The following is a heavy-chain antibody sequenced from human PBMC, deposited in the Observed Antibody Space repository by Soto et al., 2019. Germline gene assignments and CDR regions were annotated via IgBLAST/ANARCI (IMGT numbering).Heavy chain of an antibody. CDR3: AKGYEVSPPVASAWYSNYFYGVDV. V-gene: IGHV1-46*01. J-gene: IGHJ6*02. CDR2: INPSGGST. D-gene: IGHD6-19*01. Sequence: ASVKVSCKASGYTFTSYYMHWVRQAPGQGLEWMGIINPSGGSTSYAQKFQGRVTMTRDTSTSTVYMELSSLRSEDTAVYYCAKGYEVSPPVASAWYSNYFYGVDVWGRGTTVTVSS. CDR1: GYTFTSYY.